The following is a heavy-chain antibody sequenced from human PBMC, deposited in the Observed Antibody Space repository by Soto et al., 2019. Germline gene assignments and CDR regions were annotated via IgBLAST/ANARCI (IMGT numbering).Heavy chain of an antibody. CDR2: ISSSSTI. Sequence: PGGSLRLSCAASGFTFSSYSMNWVRQAPGKGLEWVSYISSSSTIYYADSVKGRFTISRDNAKNSLYLQMNSLRAEDTAVYYCARWDYGVDAFDIWGQGTMVTVSS. CDR3: ARWDYGVDAFDI. J-gene: IGHJ3*02. D-gene: IGHD4-17*01. CDR1: GFTFSSYS. V-gene: IGHV3-48*01.